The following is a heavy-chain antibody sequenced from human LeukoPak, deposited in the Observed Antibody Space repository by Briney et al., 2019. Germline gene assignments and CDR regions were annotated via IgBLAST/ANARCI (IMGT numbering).Heavy chain of an antibody. CDR2: MNPNSGNT. CDR3: ARGRREVVTAISCIYYFDY. D-gene: IGHD2-21*02. Sequence: ASVKVSCKASGYTFTSYDINWVRQATGQGLEWMGWMNPNSGNTGYAQKFQGRVTMTRNTSISTAYMELSSLRSEDTAVYYCARGRREVVTAISCIYYFDYWGQGTLVTVSS. J-gene: IGHJ4*02. CDR1: GYTFTSYD. V-gene: IGHV1-8*01.